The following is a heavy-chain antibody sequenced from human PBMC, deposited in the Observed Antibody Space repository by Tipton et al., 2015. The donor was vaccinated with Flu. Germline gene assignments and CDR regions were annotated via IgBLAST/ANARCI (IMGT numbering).Heavy chain of an antibody. Sequence: SLRLSCAASGFTFSSYAMSWVRQAPGKGLEWVSAISGSGGSTYYADSVKGRFTISRDNSKNTLYLQMNSLRAEDTAVYYCAKDRGPLNWFDPWGQGTLVTVSS. CDR2: ISGSGGST. D-gene: IGHD3-10*01. J-gene: IGHJ5*02. CDR1: GFTFSSYA. CDR3: AKDRGPLNWFDP. V-gene: IGHV3-23*01.